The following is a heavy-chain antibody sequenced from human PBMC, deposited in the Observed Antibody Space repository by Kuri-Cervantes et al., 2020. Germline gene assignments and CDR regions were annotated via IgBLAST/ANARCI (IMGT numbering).Heavy chain of an antibody. CDR2: ISGSGGST. D-gene: IGHD2-15*01. V-gene: IGHV3-23*01. Sequence: LSLTCAASGFTFSSYAMSWVRQAPGKGLEWVSAISGSGGSTYYADSVKGRFTISRDNSKNTLYLQMNSLRAEDTAVYYCARDLYCSGGSCLSAWGQGSLVTFSS. CDR1: GFTFSSYA. J-gene: IGHJ4*02. CDR3: ARDLYCSGGSCLSA.